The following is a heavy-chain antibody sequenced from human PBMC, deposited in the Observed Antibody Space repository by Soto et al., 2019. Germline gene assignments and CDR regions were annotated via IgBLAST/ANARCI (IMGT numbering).Heavy chain of an antibody. CDR2: FFWGDDK. D-gene: IGHD3-16*01. CDR3: AHRLGMMDAFDV. Sequence: QITLKESGPTLVKPTQTLTLTCTFSGFSLTTRGRGVGWIRRPPGKALEWLALFFWGDDKRYSSSLKTRLTNSKDTSKNQVVLTMTNMGPEDTATYYCAHRLGMMDAFDVWGQGTVVTVSS. V-gene: IGHV2-5*02. J-gene: IGHJ3*01. CDR1: GFSLTTRGRG.